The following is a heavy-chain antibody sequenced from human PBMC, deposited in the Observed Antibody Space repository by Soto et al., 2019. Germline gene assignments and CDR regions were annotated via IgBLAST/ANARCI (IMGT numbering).Heavy chain of an antibody. J-gene: IGHJ4*02. CDR3: GREYCTSTRCYGPDY. CDR1: GYSFTGNS. CDR2: INPNNGGT. Sequence: ASVKVSCKASGYSFTGNSMHWVRQAPGQGLEWMGWINPNNGGTNYAQNFQGRVTMTTDTSISTVYMDLSSLKSDDTAVYYCGREYCTSTRCYGPDYWGQGTLVTVSS. V-gene: IGHV1-2*02. D-gene: IGHD2-2*01.